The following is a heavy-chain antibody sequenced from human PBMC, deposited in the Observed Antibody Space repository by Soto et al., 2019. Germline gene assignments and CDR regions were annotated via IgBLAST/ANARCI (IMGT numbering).Heavy chain of an antibody. D-gene: IGHD3-9*01. CDR2: IYTSGST. Sequence: PSETLSLTCTVSGGSISSYYWSWIRQPAGKGLEWIGRIYTSGSTNYNPSLKSRVTMSVDTSKNQFSLKLSSVTAADTAVYYCARDTREHLLRDFGWYETYNWFDSWGQGTLVTVSS. V-gene: IGHV4-4*07. CDR1: GGSISSYY. CDR3: ARDTREHLLRDFGWYETYNWFDS. J-gene: IGHJ5*01.